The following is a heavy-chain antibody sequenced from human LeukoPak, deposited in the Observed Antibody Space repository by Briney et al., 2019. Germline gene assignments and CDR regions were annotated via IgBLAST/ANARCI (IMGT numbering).Heavy chain of an antibody. V-gene: IGHV1-2*02. D-gene: IGHD3-9*01. CDR2: INPNSGGL. Sequence: GASVKVSCKASGYTFTGYFMHWVRQAPGQGLEWMGWINPNSGGLNYAQKLQGRVTMTRDTSISTAYMELSRLRSDDTAVYYCARAFDGFIRSTYYDILTAYPRSYYFDYWGQGTLVTVSS. CDR3: ARAFDGFIRSTYYDILTAYPRSYYFDY. CDR1: GYTFTGYF. J-gene: IGHJ4*02.